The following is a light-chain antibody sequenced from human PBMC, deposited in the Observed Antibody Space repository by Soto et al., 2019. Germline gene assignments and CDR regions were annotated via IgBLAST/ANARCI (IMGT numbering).Light chain of an antibody. V-gene: IGKV3-20*01. Sequence: EIVLTQSPGTLSLSPGERATLSCRASQSVSSSYLAWYQQKPGQAPRLLIYGASSRATGIPDRFSGSGSGTDFTLTISRLEPEDFAVYYCQQYGSSITFDPRTNVDIK. CDR2: GAS. J-gene: IGKJ3*01. CDR1: QSVSSSY. CDR3: QQYGSSIT.